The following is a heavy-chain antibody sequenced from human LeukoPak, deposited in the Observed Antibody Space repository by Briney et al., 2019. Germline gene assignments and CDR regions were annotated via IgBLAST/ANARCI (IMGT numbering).Heavy chain of an antibody. Sequence: GGSLRLSCAASGFTFSSYSMNWVRQAPGKGLEWVSAIGGSGGRTDYADSVKGRFTISRDNSKNTLYLQMNSLRAEDTAVYYCAREVQGGLGAFDIWGQGTMVTVSS. CDR3: AREVQGGLGAFDI. D-gene: IGHD6-19*01. V-gene: IGHV3-23*01. CDR2: IGGSGGRT. CDR1: GFTFSSYS. J-gene: IGHJ3*02.